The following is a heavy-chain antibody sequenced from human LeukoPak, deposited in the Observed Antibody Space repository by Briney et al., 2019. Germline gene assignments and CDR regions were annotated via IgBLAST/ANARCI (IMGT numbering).Heavy chain of an antibody. CDR1: GGSISTTDRY. CDR3: ARDRGAAAVDFDY. V-gene: IGHV3-53*01. D-gene: IGHD6-13*01. CDR2: ISVSGNT. Sequence: PSETLSLTCTVSGGSISTTDRYWGWVRQGPGKGLEWVSAISVSGNTYHADSVKGRFTISRDSSKNTLYLQMNSLRAEDTAVYYCARDRGAAAVDFDYWGQGTLVTVSS. J-gene: IGHJ4*02.